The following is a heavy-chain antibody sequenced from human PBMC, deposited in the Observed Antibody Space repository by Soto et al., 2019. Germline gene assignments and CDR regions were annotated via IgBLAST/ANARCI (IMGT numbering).Heavy chain of an antibody. V-gene: IGHV4-4*02. J-gene: IGHJ4*02. CDR2: IYHSGNT. D-gene: IGHD2-15*01. CDR1: GVSITSPNR. Sequence: PSETLSLTRAVSGVSITSPNRWSWLRRSPGKGLEWIGEIYHSGNTNYNPSLGTPVTISIDKSKNHFSLQLTSVTAADTAMYYCARVMGVASGGPLDFWGQGTLVTVS. CDR3: ARVMGVASGGPLDF.